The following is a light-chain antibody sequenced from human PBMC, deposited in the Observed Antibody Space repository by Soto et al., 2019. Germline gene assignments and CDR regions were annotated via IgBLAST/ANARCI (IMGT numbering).Light chain of an antibody. CDR1: SNDVGGYNL. V-gene: IGLV2-23*02. J-gene: IGLJ3*02. CDR3: CSHVGGSSPQWV. Sequence: QSALTQPASVSGSPGQSITISCTGTSNDVGGYNLVSWFQQHPGKAHKLMISEVNKRPSGVSNRCSGSKSANTACLTISGLQAEDEADYYCCSHVGGSSPQWVFGGGTKLTVL. CDR2: EVN.